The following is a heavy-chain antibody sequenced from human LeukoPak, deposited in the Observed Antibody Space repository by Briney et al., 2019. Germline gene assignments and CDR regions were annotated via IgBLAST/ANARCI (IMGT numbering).Heavy chain of an antibody. CDR2: INHSGST. CDR3: ARVSLSSGYYYPAEYFQH. D-gene: IGHD3-22*01. Sequence: ASETLSLTCAVYGGSFSGYYWSWIRQPPGKGLEWIGEINHSGSTNYNPSLKSRVTISVDTSKNQFSLKLSSVTAADTAVYYCARVSLSSGYYYPAEYFQHWGQGTLVTVSS. V-gene: IGHV4-34*01. J-gene: IGHJ1*01. CDR1: GGSFSGYY.